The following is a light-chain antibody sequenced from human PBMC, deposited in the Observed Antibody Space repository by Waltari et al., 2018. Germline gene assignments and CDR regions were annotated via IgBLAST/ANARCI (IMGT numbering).Light chain of an antibody. CDR3: AAWDDSLSGDV. V-gene: IGLV1-44*01. CDR2: SNN. Sequence: QSVLTQPPSASGTPGQRVTISCSGSASNIGRTTVTWYQHLPGTAPKLLIYSNNQRHSGVPDRFSGSKSDTSASLVISGLKSEDEAEYYCAAWDDSLSGDVFGTGTKVTVL. CDR1: ASNIGRTT. J-gene: IGLJ1*01.